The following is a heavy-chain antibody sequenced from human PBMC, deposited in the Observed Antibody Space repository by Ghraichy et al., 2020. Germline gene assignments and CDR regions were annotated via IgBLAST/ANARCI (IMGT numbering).Heavy chain of an antibody. CDR1: GFTFSSYW. J-gene: IGHJ4*02. CDR2: IKQDGSEK. V-gene: IGHV3-7*01. Sequence: GGSLRLSCAASGFTFSSYWMSWVRQAPGKGLEWVANIKQDGSEKYYVDSVKGRFTISRDNAKNSLYLQMNSLRVEDTAVYYCARDLGAARRRGGGGAFDYWGQGTLVTVSS. CDR3: ARDLGAARRRGGGGAFDY. D-gene: IGHD6-6*01.